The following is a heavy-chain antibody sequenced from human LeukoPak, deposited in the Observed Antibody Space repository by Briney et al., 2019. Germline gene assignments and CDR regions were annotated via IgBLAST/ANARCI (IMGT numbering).Heavy chain of an antibody. Sequence: GGSLRLSCAASGFTFSSYNMNWLRQAPGKGLEWVSSISSSSIYIYYADSVKGRFTISRDNAKNTLYLQMNSLRAEDTAVYYCGRDLGGRSGYWGQGTLVTVSS. CDR1: GFTFSSYN. CDR3: GRDLGGRSGY. V-gene: IGHV3-21*04. D-gene: IGHD1-26*01. J-gene: IGHJ4*02. CDR2: ISSSSIYI.